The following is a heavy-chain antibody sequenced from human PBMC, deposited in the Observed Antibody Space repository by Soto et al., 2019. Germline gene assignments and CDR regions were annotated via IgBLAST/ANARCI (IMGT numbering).Heavy chain of an antibody. J-gene: IGHJ2*01. CDR1: GFTFSSYA. V-gene: IGHV3-64*02. CDR3: ARDARRDGLVWDWYFDL. Sequence: EVQLVESGEGLVQPGGSLRLSCAASGFTFSSYAMHWVRQAPGKGLEYVSAISSNGGSTYYADSVKGRFTISRDNSTNTQYLPIGSLRAGDMAVEYCARDARRDGLVWDWYFDLWGRGTLVTVSS. CDR2: ISSNGGST. D-gene: IGHD2-8*01.